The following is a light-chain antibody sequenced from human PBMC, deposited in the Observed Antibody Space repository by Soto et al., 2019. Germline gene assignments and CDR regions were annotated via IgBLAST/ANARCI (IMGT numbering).Light chain of an antibody. CDR3: QHYGGLWT. J-gene: IGKJ1*01. Sequence: DIQMTRSPSTLSASVGDRVTITCRASQSITNRLAWYQQKPGKAPKVLIYDASSLESGVPSRFSGSGSGTQFILAISSLQPDDFATYCCQHYGGLWTFGQGTKVYIK. V-gene: IGKV1-5*01. CDR2: DAS. CDR1: QSITNR.